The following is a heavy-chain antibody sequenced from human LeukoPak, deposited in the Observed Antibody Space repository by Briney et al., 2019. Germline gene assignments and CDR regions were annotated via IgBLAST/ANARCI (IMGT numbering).Heavy chain of an antibody. CDR3: ARVLEYYYDSSGYTLLDY. J-gene: IGHJ4*02. CDR1: GFIVSNNY. CDR2: IYSGGST. D-gene: IGHD3-22*01. Sequence: GGSLRLSCAASGFIVSNNYMSWVRQAPGKGLEWVSIIYSGGSTYYADSVKGRFTISRDNSKNTLYLQMNSLRAEDTAVHYCARVLEYYYDSSGYTLLDYWGQGTLVTVSS. V-gene: IGHV3-53*01.